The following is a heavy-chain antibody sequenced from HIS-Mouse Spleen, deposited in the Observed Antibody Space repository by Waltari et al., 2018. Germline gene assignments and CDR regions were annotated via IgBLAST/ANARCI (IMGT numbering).Heavy chain of an antibody. J-gene: IGHJ4*02. CDR1: GYTFTSYD. Sequence: QVQLVQSGAEVKKPGASVKVSCKASGYTFTSYDINWVRQATGQGLEWMGWMNPNSGGTNYAQKFQGRVTMTRDTSISTAYMELSRLRSDDTAVYYCARGWARITGTTSYWGQGTLVTVSS. CDR3: ARGWARITGTTSY. V-gene: IGHV1-2*02. CDR2: MNPNSGGT. D-gene: IGHD1-7*01.